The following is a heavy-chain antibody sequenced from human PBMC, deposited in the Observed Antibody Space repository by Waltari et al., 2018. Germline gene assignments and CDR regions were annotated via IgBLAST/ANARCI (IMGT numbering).Heavy chain of an antibody. CDR3: ARGSGVDS. V-gene: IGHV3-23*01. J-gene: IGHJ4*02. CDR2: ISDAGGII. Sequence: EVQLLASGGGLVQPGGSLRTACDASRCSFSPYVMNWVRQAPGKGLEWVSSISDAGGIINYADSVKGRFTISRDNSKNTLYLQMNSLRADDTAVYYCARGSGVDSWGQGTLVTVSS. D-gene: IGHD7-27*01. CDR1: RCSFSPYV.